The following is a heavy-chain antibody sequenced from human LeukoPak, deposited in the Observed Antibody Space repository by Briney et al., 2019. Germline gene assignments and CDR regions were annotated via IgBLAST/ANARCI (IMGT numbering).Heavy chain of an antibody. CDR2: VWYDVNNK. CDR3: AKACLSGYSYGCFGS. Sequence: PGRSLRLSCAASGFNFNNYGMHWVRQAPGKGLEWVAVVWYDVNNKYYADSVKGRFTISRDNSRNTLYLQMNSLRVEDTAVYYCAKACLSGYSYGCFGSWGRGTLVTVSS. J-gene: IGHJ5*01. V-gene: IGHV3-33*06. CDR1: GFNFNNYG. D-gene: IGHD5-18*01.